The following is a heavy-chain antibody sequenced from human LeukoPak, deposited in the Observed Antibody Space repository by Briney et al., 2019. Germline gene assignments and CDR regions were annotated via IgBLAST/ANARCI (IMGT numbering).Heavy chain of an antibody. Sequence: ASVKVSCRASGFTLTDYYIHWVRQAPGQRLEWKGWINPNSGTTNFAQKFQGRVTMTRDTSISTAYMELSRLRSDDTAVYYCARTTGGYCTNTSCLFEYWGQGTLVTVSS. V-gene: IGHV1-2*02. CDR2: INPNSGTT. D-gene: IGHD2-2*01. J-gene: IGHJ4*02. CDR1: GFTLTDYY. CDR3: ARTTGGYCTNTSCLFEY.